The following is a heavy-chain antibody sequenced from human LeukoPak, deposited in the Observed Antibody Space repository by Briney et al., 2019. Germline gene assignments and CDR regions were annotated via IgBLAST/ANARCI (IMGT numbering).Heavy chain of an antibody. Sequence: PGGSLRHSCAASGFTVSSNYKSWVRQAPGKGLEWVSVIYSGGSTYYADSVKGRFTISRDNSKNTLYLQMSSLRAEDTAVYYCARMPLNRELDWGQGTLVTVSS. D-gene: IGHD1-14*01. J-gene: IGHJ4*02. V-gene: IGHV3-53*01. CDR2: IYSGGST. CDR3: ARMPLNRELD. CDR1: GFTVSSNY.